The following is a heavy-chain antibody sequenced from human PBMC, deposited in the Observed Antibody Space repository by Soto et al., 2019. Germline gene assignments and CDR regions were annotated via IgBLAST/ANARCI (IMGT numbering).Heavy chain of an antibody. CDR2: INHSGST. V-gene: IGHV4-34*01. CDR1: GGSFSGYY. J-gene: IGHJ5*02. CDR3: ARDGGLLWFGESEPSTNWFDP. D-gene: IGHD3-10*01. Sequence: QVQLQQWGAGLLKPSETLSLTCAVYGGSFSGYYWSWIRQPPGKGLEWIGEINHSGSTNYNPSLKSRVTISVDTSKNQFSLKLSSVTAADTAVYYCARDGGLLWFGESEPSTNWFDPWGQGTLVTVSS.